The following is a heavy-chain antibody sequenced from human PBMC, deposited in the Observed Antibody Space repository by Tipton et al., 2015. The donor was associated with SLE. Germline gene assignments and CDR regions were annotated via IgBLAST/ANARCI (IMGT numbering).Heavy chain of an antibody. Sequence: SLRLSCAASGFTFSSYGMHWVRQAPGKGLEWVAFIRYDGSNKYYADSVKGRFTISRDNSKNTLYLQMNSLRAEDTAVYYCAGGYYDFWSGGPVGMDVWGQGTTVTVSS. CDR1: GFTFSSYG. D-gene: IGHD3-3*01. CDR3: AGGYYDFWSGGPVGMDV. CDR2: IRYDGSNK. J-gene: IGHJ6*02. V-gene: IGHV3-30*02.